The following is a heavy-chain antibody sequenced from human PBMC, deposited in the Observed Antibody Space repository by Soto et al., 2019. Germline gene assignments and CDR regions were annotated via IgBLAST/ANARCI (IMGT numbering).Heavy chain of an antibody. J-gene: IGHJ6*02. V-gene: IGHV2-5*02. D-gene: IGHD2-21*02. Sequence: QITLKESGPTLVKPTQTLTLTCTFPGFSFSSIGEGVGWIRQPPGKALEWLALIHWDDDKRYSPSLKSRLTIPKDTSKNQVVLTMTNMDPVDTATYYCVQSRCGGDCLQSYSSHSYYGLDVWGQGTTVTVSS. CDR3: VQSRCGGDCLQSYSSHSYYGLDV. CDR2: IHWDDDK. CDR1: GFSFSSIGEG.